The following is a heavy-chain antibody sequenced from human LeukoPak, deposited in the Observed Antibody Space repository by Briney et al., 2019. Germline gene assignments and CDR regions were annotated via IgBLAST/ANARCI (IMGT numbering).Heavy chain of an antibody. D-gene: IGHD3-10*02. V-gene: IGHV3-48*03. J-gene: IGHJ6*04. Sequence: PGGSLRLSCAASGFTFSSYEMNWVRQAPGKGLEWVSYISSSGSTIYYADSVKGRFTISRDNAKNSLYLQMNRLRAEDTAVYYCAELGITMIGCVWGKGTTVTISS. CDR2: ISSSGSTI. CDR3: AELGITMIGCV. CDR1: GFTFSSYE.